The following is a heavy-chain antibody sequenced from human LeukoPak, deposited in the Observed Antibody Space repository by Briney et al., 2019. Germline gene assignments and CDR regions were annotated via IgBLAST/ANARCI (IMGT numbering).Heavy chain of an antibody. CDR2: IRQDGGEK. CDR3: ARLGARQILEY. D-gene: IGHD4-17*01. V-gene: IGHV3-7*01. J-gene: IGHJ4*02. CDR1: GFTFSTYW. Sequence: GGSLRLSCSASGFTFSTYWMSWVRQAPGKGLEWVANIRQDGGEKYYLDSVKGRFTVSRDNAKNSLYLQMNSLRAEDTAVYYCARLGARQILEYWGQGTLVTVSS.